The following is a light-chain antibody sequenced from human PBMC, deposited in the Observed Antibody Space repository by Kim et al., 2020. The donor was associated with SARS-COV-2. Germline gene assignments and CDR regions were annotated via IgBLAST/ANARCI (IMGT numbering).Light chain of an antibody. CDR3: SSYTSSSTWV. J-gene: IGLJ3*02. V-gene: IGLV2-14*04. CDR2: DVS. CDR1: SSDVGGYKY. Sequence: GQSITISCTGTSSDVGGYKYVYWYQQDPGKAPKLMIYDVSARASECSNRFSGSKYGNTASLTISGLQAEDGADYYCSSYTSSSTWVFGGGTQLTVL.